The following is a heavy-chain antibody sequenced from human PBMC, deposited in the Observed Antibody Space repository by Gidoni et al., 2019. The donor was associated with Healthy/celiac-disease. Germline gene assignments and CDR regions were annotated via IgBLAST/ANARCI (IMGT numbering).Heavy chain of an antibody. CDR2: IIPIFGTA. D-gene: IGHD5-18*01. CDR1: GGPISRSA. V-gene: IGHV1-69*01. Sequence: QVQLVQSGAEVKKPGSSVKISCKASGGPISRSAISWWRQAPGQGLEWMGGIIPIFGTANYAKKLQGRVTITADESTSTAYMELSSLRSEDTAVYYCARVVQLWLSGGNYFDYWGQGTLVTVSS. CDR3: ARVVQLWLSGGNYFDY. J-gene: IGHJ4*02.